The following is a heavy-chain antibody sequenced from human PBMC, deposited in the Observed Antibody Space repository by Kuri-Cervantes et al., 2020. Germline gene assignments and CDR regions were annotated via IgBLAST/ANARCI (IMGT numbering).Heavy chain of an antibody. J-gene: IGHJ4*02. D-gene: IGHD4-17*01. CDR1: GGSISSRSYY. Sequence: SETLSLTCTVSGGSISSRSYYWGWIRQPPGKGLEWIGTIYNSGHTCNNPSLESRVTISVDTSKNQFSLKLSSVTAADTAVYYCARSRDDYGDYAPTDWGQGTLVTVSS. CDR2: IYNSGHT. V-gene: IGHV4-39*07. CDR3: ARSRDDYGDYAPTD.